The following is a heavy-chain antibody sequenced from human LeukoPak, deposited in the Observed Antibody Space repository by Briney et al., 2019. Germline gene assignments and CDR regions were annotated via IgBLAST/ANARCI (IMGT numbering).Heavy chain of an antibody. CDR3: AKEGLIVVVPAAMGDY. D-gene: IGHD2-2*01. Sequence: GGSLRLSCAASGFTFSSYAMSWVRQAPGKGLEWVSAISGSGGSTYYADSVKGGFTISRDNSKNTLYLQMNSLRAEDTAVYYCAKEGLIVVVPAAMGDYWGQGTLVTVSS. CDR1: GFTFSSYA. V-gene: IGHV3-23*01. J-gene: IGHJ4*02. CDR2: ISGSGGST.